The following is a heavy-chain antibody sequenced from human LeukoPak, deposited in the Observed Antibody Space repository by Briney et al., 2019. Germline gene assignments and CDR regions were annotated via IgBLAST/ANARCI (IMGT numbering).Heavy chain of an antibody. CDR3: TRARLVGYCTSTSCYGGSYFDY. J-gene: IGHJ4*02. D-gene: IGHD2-2*01. CDR1: GFTFGDSA. CDR2: IRTKAYGGTT. V-gene: IGHV3-49*04. Sequence: GRSLRLSCTASGFTFGDSAMSWVRQAPGKGLEWVGFIRTKAYGGTTEYAASVKGRFTISRDDSKSIAYLQMNSLKTEDTAVYYCTRARLVGYCTSTSCYGGSYFDYWGQGTLVTVSS.